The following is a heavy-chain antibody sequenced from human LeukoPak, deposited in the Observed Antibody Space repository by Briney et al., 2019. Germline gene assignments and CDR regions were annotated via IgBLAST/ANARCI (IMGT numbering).Heavy chain of an antibody. CDR1: GGSISSNY. J-gene: IGHJ3*02. D-gene: IGHD6-19*01. CDR3: ARAVAAPGAFDI. V-gene: IGHV4-59*01. Sequence: TSSETLSLTCTVSGGSISSNYWSWIRQPPGKGLEWIGYIYYSGSTNYNPSLKSRVTISVDTSKNQFSLKLTSVTAADTAVYYCARAVAAPGAFDIWGQGTMVTVSS. CDR2: IYYSGST.